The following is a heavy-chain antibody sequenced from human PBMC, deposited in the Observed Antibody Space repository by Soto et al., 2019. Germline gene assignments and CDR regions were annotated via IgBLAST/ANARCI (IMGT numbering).Heavy chain of an antibody. D-gene: IGHD6-19*01. CDR2: IYYSGST. V-gene: IGHV4-59*01. J-gene: IGHJ5*02. CDR3: ARTSSGWRFDP. Sequence: SETLSLTCTVSGGSISSYYWSWIRQPPGKGLEWIGYIYYSGSTNYNPSLKSRVTISVDTSKNQFSLKLSSVTAADTAVYYCARTSSGWRFDPWGQGTLVTVSS. CDR1: GGSISSYY.